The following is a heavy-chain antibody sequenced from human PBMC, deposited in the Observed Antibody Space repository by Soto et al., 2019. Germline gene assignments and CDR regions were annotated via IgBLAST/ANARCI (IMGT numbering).Heavy chain of an antibody. CDR2: ISSSSSTI. CDR1: GFTFSSYS. J-gene: IGHJ4*02. D-gene: IGHD5-12*01. V-gene: IGHV3-48*02. Sequence: GALRLSCAASGFTFSSYSMNWVRQAPGKGLEWVSYISSSSSTIYYADSVKGRFTISRDNAKNSLYLQMNSLRDEDTAVYYCASVDIVATTTLDYWGQGTLVTVSS. CDR3: ASVDIVATTTLDY.